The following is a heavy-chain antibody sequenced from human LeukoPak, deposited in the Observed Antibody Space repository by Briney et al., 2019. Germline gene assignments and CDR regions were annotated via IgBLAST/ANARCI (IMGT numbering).Heavy chain of an antibody. CDR3: ARDTDDYVWGSYRRHFDY. CDR2: ISAYNGNT. J-gene: IGHJ4*02. D-gene: IGHD3-16*02. Sequence: ASVKVSCKASGYTFTSYGISWVRQAPGQGLEWMGWISAYNGNTNYAQKLQGRVTITTDTSTSTAYMELRSLRSDDTAVYYCARDTDDYVWGSYRRHFDYWGQGTLVTVSS. CDR1: GYTFTSYG. V-gene: IGHV1-18*04.